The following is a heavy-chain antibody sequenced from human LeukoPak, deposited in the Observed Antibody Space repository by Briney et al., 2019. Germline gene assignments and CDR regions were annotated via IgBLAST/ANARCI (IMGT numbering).Heavy chain of an antibody. Sequence: GGSLRLSCAASGFTFSSYAMSWVRQAPGKGLEWVSAISGSGGSTYYADSVKGRFTISRDNAKNSVHLQINRLRAEDTAVYYCARRGTIAVPVFWFDPWGQGTLVIVSS. J-gene: IGHJ5*02. CDR3: ARRGTIAVPVFWFDP. CDR2: ISGSGGST. CDR1: GFTFSSYA. V-gene: IGHV3-23*01. D-gene: IGHD6-19*01.